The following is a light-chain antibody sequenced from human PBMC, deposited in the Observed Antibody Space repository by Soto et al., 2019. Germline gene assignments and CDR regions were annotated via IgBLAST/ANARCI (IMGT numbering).Light chain of an antibody. CDR2: KAS. J-gene: IGKJ1*01. CDR1: HSVNSW. CDR3: QQYNNYWT. Sequence: DIQLTQSPSTLSASVGDRVTITCRASHSVNSWLAWFQQKPGKAPKLLIYKASNLESAVPSRFSGSGSGTEVTLTLSSLHPDDFGTYYCQQYNNYWTFGQGTKVDIK. V-gene: IGKV1-5*03.